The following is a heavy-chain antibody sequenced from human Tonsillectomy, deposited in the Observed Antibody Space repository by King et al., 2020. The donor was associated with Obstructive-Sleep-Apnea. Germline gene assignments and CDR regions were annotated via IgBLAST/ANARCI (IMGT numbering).Heavy chain of an antibody. Sequence: VQLQESGPGLVKPSETLSLTCTVSGYSISSDYYWGCIRQPPGKGLEWITTIYHSGGTSYNPPLKGRVTISVYTSKNQFSLRLRSVTAADTAVYYCARVGPSQTDYWGQGTLVTVSS. CDR1: GYSISSDYY. CDR3: ARVGPSQTDY. J-gene: IGHJ4*02. V-gene: IGHV4-38-2*02. D-gene: IGHD3-16*01. CDR2: IYHSGGT.